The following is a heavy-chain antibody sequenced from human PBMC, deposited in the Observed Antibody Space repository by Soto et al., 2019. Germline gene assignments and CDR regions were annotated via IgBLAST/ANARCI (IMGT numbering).Heavy chain of an antibody. V-gene: IGHV3-33*01. J-gene: IGHJ5*02. D-gene: IGHD5-12*01. CDR1: GFTFSDYG. CDR2: IWPDGNNK. Sequence: QVQLVESGGGVVQPGRSLRLSCIVSGFTFSDYGIHWVRQAPGKGLEWVAVIWPDGNNKYYSDSVKGRFTISRDNSKNTLYLQMDSLRAEDTAVYYCVRVGIVAITQLGWFDPWGQGTLVTVSS. CDR3: VRVGIVAITQLGWFDP.